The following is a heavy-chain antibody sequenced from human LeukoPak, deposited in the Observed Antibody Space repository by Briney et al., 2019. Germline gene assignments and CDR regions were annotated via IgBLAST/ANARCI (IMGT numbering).Heavy chain of an antibody. CDR1: GFPFSNYA. CDR2: ISASGAAT. D-gene: IGHD3-9*01. CDR3: ANPATYYDILTGYDN. Sequence: QPGGSLRLSCAASGFPFSNYAMGWVRQAPRKGLEWVLAISASGAATKYADSVKGRFTISRDNSKNTLFLQMDSLRAEDTAVYYCANPATYYDILTGYDNWGQGTLVTVSS. V-gene: IGHV3-23*01. J-gene: IGHJ4*02.